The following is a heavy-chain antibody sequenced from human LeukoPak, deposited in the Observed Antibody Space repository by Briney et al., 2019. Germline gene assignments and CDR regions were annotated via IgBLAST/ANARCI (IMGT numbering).Heavy chain of an antibody. J-gene: IGHJ5*02. CDR3: AKGADSSSWYDWFDP. CDR2: ISGSGGST. CDR1: GFTFSSYA. Sequence: GGSLRLSCAASGFTFSSYAMSWVRQAPGKGLEWVSAISGSGGSTYYADSVKGRFTVSRDNSKNTLYLQMNSLRAEDTAVYYCAKGADSSSWYDWFDPWGQGTLVTVSS. V-gene: IGHV3-23*01. D-gene: IGHD6-13*01.